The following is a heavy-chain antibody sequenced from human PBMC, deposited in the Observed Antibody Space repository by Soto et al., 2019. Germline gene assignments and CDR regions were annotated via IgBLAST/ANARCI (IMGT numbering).Heavy chain of an antibody. CDR2: ISGRGGNT. Sequence: GGSLRLSCAASGFTFCSYAISWGRQAPGKGLEWVSAISGRGGNTKYADTVKGRFNNSRENSKNTLFLQMNSLRAEDTAVYYCAKGYDSFLALDYWGQGTLVTVSS. CDR3: AKGYDSFLALDY. D-gene: IGHD3-22*01. V-gene: IGHV3-23*01. CDR1: GFTFCSYA. J-gene: IGHJ4*02.